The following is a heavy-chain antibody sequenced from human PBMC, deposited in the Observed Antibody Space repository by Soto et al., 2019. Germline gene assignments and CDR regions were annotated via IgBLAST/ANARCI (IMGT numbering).Heavy chain of an antibody. D-gene: IGHD3-3*01. CDR2: INEGGGSK. J-gene: IGHJ3*02. V-gene: IGHV3-23*01. Sequence: GGSLRLSRAASGFTFSRYWMSRVRQAPGKGLEWVATINEGGGSKYYADSVKGRFTISRDNAKNTLYLQMNSLRAEDTAVYYCAKSSDDFWSGYYPNDAFDIWGQGTMVTVSS. CDR3: AKSSDDFWSGYYPNDAFDI. CDR1: GFTFSRYW.